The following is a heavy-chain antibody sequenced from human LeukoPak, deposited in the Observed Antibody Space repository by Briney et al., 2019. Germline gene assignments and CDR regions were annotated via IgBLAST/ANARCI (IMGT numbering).Heavy chain of an antibody. CDR3: AKNQSPGYYYYYGMDV. CDR1: GFTFXSYG. V-gene: IGHV3-30*18. Sequence: PXGSLRLSCAASGFTFXSYGMHWVRQAPGKGLEWVAVISYDGSNKYYADSVKGRFTISRDNSKNTLYLQMNSLRAEDTAMYYCAKNQSPGYYYYYGMDVWGQGTTVTVSS. CDR2: ISYDGSNK. D-gene: IGHD1-14*01. J-gene: IGHJ6*02.